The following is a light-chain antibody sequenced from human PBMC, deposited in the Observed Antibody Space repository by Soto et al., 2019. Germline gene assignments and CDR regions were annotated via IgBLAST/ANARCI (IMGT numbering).Light chain of an antibody. CDR3: SSYTSTNIRV. Sequence: QSVLTQPASVSGSPGQSVTISCTGTSSDVGAYNYVSWYQQHPGKAPKLMIYDVTDRPSGISDRFSGSQSGNTASLTISGLQAEDEADYYCSSYTSTNIRVFGGGTKLTVL. CDR1: SSDVGAYNY. J-gene: IGLJ2*01. CDR2: DVT. V-gene: IGLV2-14*03.